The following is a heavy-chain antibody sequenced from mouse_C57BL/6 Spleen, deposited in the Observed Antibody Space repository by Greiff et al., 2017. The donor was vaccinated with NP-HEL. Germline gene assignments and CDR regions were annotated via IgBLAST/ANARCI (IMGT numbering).Heavy chain of an antibody. CDR1: GFTFSSYA. CDR3: ARRRGYYAMDY. J-gene: IGHJ4*01. CDR2: ISDGGSYT. Sequence: EVKVVESGGGLVKPGGSLKLSCAASGFTFSSYAMSWVRQTPEKRLEWVATISDGGSYTYYPDNVKGRFTISRDNAKNNLYLQMSHLKSEDTAMYYCARRRGYYAMDYWGQGTSVTVSS. V-gene: IGHV5-4*03.